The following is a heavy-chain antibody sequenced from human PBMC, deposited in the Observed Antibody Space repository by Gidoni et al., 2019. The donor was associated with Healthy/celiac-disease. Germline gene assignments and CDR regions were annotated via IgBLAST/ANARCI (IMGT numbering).Heavy chain of an antibody. D-gene: IGHD3-22*01. J-gene: IGHJ6*02. CDR3: AKDDRYYYYDSSGYGGRYYGMDV. V-gene: IGHV3-30*18. CDR2: ISYDGSNK. Sequence: GLEWVAVISYDGSNKYYADSVKGRFTISRDNSKNTLYLQMNSLRAEDTAVYYCAKDDRYYYYDSSGYGGRYYGMDVWAKGPRSPSP.